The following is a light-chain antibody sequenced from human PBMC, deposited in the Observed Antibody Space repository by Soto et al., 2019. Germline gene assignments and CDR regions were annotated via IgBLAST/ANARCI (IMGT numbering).Light chain of an antibody. J-gene: IGLJ1*01. CDR2: DVS. V-gene: IGLV2-14*01. Sequence: QSALTQPASVSGSPGQSITFSCTGTSSDVGGYNYVSWYQQHPGKAPKLMIYDVSDRPSGVSNRFSGSKSGNTASLTISGLQAEDEADYYCSSYTSSSTRVFGTGTQLTVL. CDR1: SSDVGGYNY. CDR3: SSYTSSSTRV.